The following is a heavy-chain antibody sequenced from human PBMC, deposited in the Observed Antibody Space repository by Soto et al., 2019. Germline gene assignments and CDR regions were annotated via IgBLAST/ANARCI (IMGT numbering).Heavy chain of an antibody. CDR2: VYNSGST. CDR1: GGSISNHY. J-gene: IGHJ5*02. CDR3: AKRTISVSTSGPYNWLDP. D-gene: IGHD2-2*01. V-gene: IGHV4-59*08. Sequence: SETLSLTCTVSGGSISNHYWNWLRQPPGRGLEWIGCVYNSGSTIYNPSLESRVTISVDTSKNQFSLSLSSVTAADTAVYYCAKRTISVSTSGPYNWLDPWSQGALVTVSS.